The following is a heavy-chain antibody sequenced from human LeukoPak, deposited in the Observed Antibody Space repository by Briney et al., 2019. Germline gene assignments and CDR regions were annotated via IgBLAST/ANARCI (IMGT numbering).Heavy chain of an antibody. D-gene: IGHD6-19*01. CDR2: ISYDGNKK. V-gene: IGHV3-30*03. Sequence: GRSLRLSCAASGFTFRSYGMHWVRQAPGKGLEWVAIISYDGNKKYYADSVKGRFTISRDNSKNTLYLQMNSLRAEDTAVYYCARDIMAGPDYWGQGTLVTVSS. J-gene: IGHJ4*02. CDR3: ARDIMAGPDY. CDR1: GFTFRSYG.